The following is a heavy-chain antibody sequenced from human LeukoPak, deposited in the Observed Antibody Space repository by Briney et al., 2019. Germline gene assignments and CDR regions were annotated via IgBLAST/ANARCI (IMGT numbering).Heavy chain of an antibody. CDR3: VRADYNGGNPGSFDI. Sequence: SETLSLTCTVSGASITIGAESYHWGWIRQPPGKGLEWIGTIYYTGISYSNPSLESRVTSSLDTSKNQFSLTLNSVTAADTAVYYCVRADYNGGNPGSFDIWGRGTMVTVSS. D-gene: IGHD2-8*01. CDR1: GASITIGAESYH. CDR2: IYYTGIS. J-gene: IGHJ3*02. V-gene: IGHV4-39*07.